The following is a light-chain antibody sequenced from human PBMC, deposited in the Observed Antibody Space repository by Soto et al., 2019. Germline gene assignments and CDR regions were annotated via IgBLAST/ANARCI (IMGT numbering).Light chain of an antibody. CDR2: LNSDGSH. V-gene: IGLV4-69*01. CDR1: SGHSSYA. J-gene: IGLJ3*02. Sequence: QSVLTQSPSASASLGASVKLTCTLSSGHSSYAIAWHQQQPEKGPRYLMKLNSDGSHSKGDGIPDRFSGSSSGAERYLTISSFQSEDEADYYCQTWGTGPWVFGGGTKLTVL. CDR3: QTWGTGPWV.